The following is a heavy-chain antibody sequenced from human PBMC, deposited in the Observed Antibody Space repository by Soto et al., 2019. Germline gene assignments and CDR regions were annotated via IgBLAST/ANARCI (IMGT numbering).Heavy chain of an antibody. CDR1: GFTFTSSA. D-gene: IGHD3-3*01. V-gene: IGHV1-58*02. J-gene: IGHJ3*02. CDR2: IVVGSGNT. Sequence: GASVNVSCKASGFTFTSSAMQWVRQARGQRLEWIGWIVVGSGNTNYAQKFQERVTITRDMSTSTAYMELSSLRSEDTAVYYCAADPGYDFWSGYPDAFDIWGQGTMVTVSS. CDR3: AADPGYDFWSGYPDAFDI.